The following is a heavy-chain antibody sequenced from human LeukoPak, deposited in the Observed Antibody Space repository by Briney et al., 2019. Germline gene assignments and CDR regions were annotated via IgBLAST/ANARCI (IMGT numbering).Heavy chain of an antibody. CDR2: IDYAGGST. V-gene: IGHV3-23*01. CDR1: GFTFNNYV. J-gene: IGHJ4*02. D-gene: IGHD3-10*01. Sequence: GGSLRLSCAASGFTFNNYVMSWVRQAPGRGLEWVSGIDYAGGSTNYTDSVQGRFTVFRDNSKNTLYLQMNSLRAEDTAIYYCAATRVCGGVLLRPNCLYFEDWGQGTLVTVSS. CDR3: AATRVCGGVLLRPNCLYFED.